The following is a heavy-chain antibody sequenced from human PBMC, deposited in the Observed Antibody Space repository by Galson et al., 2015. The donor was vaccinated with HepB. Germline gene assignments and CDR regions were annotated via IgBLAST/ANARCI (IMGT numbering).Heavy chain of an antibody. D-gene: IGHD2-21*02. Sequence: SVKVSCKASGYSFITYGISWMRQAPGQGLEWMGWISPHNGNTNYAQQFQGRVTMTTDTSTNTAYMELRNLRSDDTAVYYCVRDWGPCGGDCYFDYLGDWGQGTLVSVSS. CDR2: ISPHNGNT. V-gene: IGHV1-18*04. CDR1: GYSFITYG. J-gene: IGHJ4*02. CDR3: VRDWGPCGGDCYFDYLGD.